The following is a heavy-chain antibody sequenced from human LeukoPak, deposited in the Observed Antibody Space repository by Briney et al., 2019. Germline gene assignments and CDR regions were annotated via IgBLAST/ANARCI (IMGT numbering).Heavy chain of an antibody. D-gene: IGHD3-10*01. V-gene: IGHV1-2*04. Sequence: ASVKVSCKASGYTFTGYYMHWVRQAPGQGLEWMGWINPNSGGTNYAQKFQGWVTMTRDTSISTAYMELSRLRSDDTAVYYWGGGGGLVRGAYDYWGQGTLVTVSS. CDR1: GYTFTGYY. J-gene: IGHJ4*02. CDR3: GGGGGLVRGAYDY. CDR2: INPNSGGT.